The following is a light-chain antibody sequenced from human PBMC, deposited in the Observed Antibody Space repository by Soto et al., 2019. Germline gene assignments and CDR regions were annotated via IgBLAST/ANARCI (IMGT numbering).Light chain of an antibody. V-gene: IGKV3-20*01. Sequence: EIVLTQSPGTLSLSPGERATLSCRASQSINSSYLAWYQQKPGQAPRLLIYGASSRATGIPDRFSGGGSGTYFTLTLSRLEPEDFALYYCQQYCSSPLYTFGQATKLHIK. CDR2: GAS. J-gene: IGKJ2*01. CDR1: QSINSSY. CDR3: QQYCSSPLYT.